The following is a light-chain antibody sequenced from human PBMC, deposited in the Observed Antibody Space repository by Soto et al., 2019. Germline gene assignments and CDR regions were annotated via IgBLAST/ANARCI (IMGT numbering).Light chain of an antibody. J-gene: IGKJ1*01. V-gene: IGKV3D-20*01. Sequence: IVLTQSPATPSLSPGDRATLSCGASQRVRSHYLAEYHQKPGLAPRLLIYDASTRATGIPDRFSGSGSGTDFTLTVSRLEPEDFAVYYCQQYGGSPRTFGQGTKV. CDR1: QRVRSHY. CDR3: QQYGGSPRT. CDR2: DAS.